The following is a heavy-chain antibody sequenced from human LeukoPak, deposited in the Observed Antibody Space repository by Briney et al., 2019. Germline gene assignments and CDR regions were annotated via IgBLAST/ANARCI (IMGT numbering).Heavy chain of an antibody. CDR1: GYTFTSYG. V-gene: IGHV1-18*01. D-gene: IGHD6-19*01. Sequence: ASVKVSCKASGYTFTSYGISWVGQAPGQGLEGVGWVSAYNGNKNYAQKLQGRVTMTTDTSTSTAYMELRSLRSDDTAVYYCARFGPYSSGWYTDNAFDIWGQGTMVTVSS. CDR2: VSAYNGNK. CDR3: ARFGPYSSGWYTDNAFDI. J-gene: IGHJ3*02.